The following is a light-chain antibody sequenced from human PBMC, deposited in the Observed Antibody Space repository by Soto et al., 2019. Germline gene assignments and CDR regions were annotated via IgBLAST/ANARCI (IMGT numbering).Light chain of an antibody. Sequence: EIVLTQSPGTLSLSPGERATLSCRASQSVSSTYLAWYQQKPGQAPRLLIYDASRRATGIPDRFSGSGSGTDFTLTISRLEPEDFAVYYCQQYGSSPGLFTFGPWTKVDIK. CDR2: DAS. J-gene: IGKJ3*01. CDR1: QSVSSTY. V-gene: IGKV3-20*01. CDR3: QQYGSSPGLFT.